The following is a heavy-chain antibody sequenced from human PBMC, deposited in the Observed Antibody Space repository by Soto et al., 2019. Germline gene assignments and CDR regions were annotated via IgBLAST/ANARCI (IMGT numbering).Heavy chain of an antibody. D-gene: IGHD2-21*02. CDR2: ISYDGSNK. V-gene: IGHV3-30*18. CDR3: AKDKHIVVVTDPYDY. J-gene: IGHJ4*02. CDR1: GFTLSSYG. Sequence: LRLSCAASGFTLSSYGMHWVRQAPGKGLEWVAVISYDGSNKYYADSVKGRFTISRDNSKNTLYLQMNSLRAEDTAVYYCAKDKHIVVVTDPYDYCGQGTPVTVSS.